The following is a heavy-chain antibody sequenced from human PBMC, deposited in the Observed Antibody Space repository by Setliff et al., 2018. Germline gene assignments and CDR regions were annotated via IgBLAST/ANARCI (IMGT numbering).Heavy chain of an antibody. CDR1: GGSISDYY. Sequence: SETLSLTCTVSGGSISDYYWSWIRQAPGKGLEWIGEINHSGSTNYNPSLKSRVTISVDTSKNQFSLKLSSVTAADTAQYYCTVYNTGSSKDHYWGQGTPVTVSS. J-gene: IGHJ4*02. CDR2: INHSGST. V-gene: IGHV4-34*01. D-gene: IGHD2-8*02. CDR3: TVYNTGSSKDHY.